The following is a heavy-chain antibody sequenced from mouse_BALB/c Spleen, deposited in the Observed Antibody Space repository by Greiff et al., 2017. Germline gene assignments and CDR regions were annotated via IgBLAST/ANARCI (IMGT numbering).Heavy chain of an antibody. CDR2: INPSNGRT. Sequence: QVQLKQPGAELVKPGASVKLSCKASGYTFTSYWMHWVKQRPGQGLEWIGEINPSNGRTNYNEKFKSKATLTVDKSSSTAYMQLSSLTSEDSAVYYCARGNGNFDVWGAGTTVTVSS. J-gene: IGHJ1*01. V-gene: IGHV1S81*02. CDR1: GYTFTSYW. CDR3: ARGNGNFDV. D-gene: IGHD2-1*01.